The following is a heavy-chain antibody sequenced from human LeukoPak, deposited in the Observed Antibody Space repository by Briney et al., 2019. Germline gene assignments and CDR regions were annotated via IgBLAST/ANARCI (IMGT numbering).Heavy chain of an antibody. J-gene: IGHJ4*02. CDR3: ARGLGSGSYYGY. D-gene: IGHD1-26*01. V-gene: IGHV1-46*01. CDR2: INANGGGS. Sequence: ASVKVSCKASGYTFTSFYMHWVRQAPGQGLEWLGIINANGGGSTYAQNFQGRVTMTRDTSTSTVYMELNSLRSDDTAVYYCARGLGSGSYYGYWGQGTLVTVSS. CDR1: GYTFTSFY.